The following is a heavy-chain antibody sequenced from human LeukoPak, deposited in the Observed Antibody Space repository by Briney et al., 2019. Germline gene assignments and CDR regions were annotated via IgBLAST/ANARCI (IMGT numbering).Heavy chain of an antibody. CDR3: ARGSGSYYYRPFDY. V-gene: IGHV4-39*07. CDR1: GGSISSSSYY. J-gene: IGHJ4*02. D-gene: IGHD1-26*01. CDR2: INHSGST. Sequence: SETLSLTCTVSGGSISSSSYYWGWIRQPPGKGLEWIGEINHSGSTNYNPSLKSRVTISVDTSKNQFSLKLSSVTAADTAVYYCARGSGSYYYRPFDYWGQGTLVTVSS.